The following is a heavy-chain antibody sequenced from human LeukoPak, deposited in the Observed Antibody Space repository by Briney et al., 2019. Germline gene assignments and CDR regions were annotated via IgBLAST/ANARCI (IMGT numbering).Heavy chain of an antibody. CDR1: GFTFSDHY. D-gene: IGHD3-10*01. CDR2: ISGSGTTI. J-gene: IGHJ4*02. CDR3: ASSPRGVY. Sequence: GGSLRLSCAASGFTFSDHYMDWVRQAPGKGLEWVSEISGSGTTIFYADSVKGRFTVSRDNAKNSLYLQMNSLRVDDTAVYYCASSPRGVYWGQGTLVTVSS. V-gene: IGHV3-11*04.